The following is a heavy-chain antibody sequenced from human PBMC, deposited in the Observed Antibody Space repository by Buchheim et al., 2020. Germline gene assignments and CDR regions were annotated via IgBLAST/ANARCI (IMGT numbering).Heavy chain of an antibody. CDR1: GVSISSYY. D-gene: IGHD1-26*01. CDR2: IYYSGST. V-gene: IGHV4-59*01. Sequence: QVQLQESGPGLVKPSETLSLTCTVSGVSISSYYCSWIRQPPGKGLEWIGYIYYSGSTNYNPSLTSVVTISVDTSPNQFSLKLSSVTAADTAVYYCARDGTYGRHWFDPWGQGTL. CDR3: ARDGTYGRHWFDP. J-gene: IGHJ5*02.